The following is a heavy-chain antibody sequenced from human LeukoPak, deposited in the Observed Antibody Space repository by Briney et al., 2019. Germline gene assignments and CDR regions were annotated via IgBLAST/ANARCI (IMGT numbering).Heavy chain of an antibody. J-gene: IGHJ4*02. CDR3: AKWTRTTLFRGDRARFDS. CDR1: GFIFNDYA. V-gene: IGHV3-23*01. CDR2: ISASGGKT. D-gene: IGHD3-10*01. Sequence: GGSLRLSCAASGFIFNDYAMSWVRQAPGKGLECVSVISASGGKTYYADSVKGRFTIPRDTSKTTISLQMNSLRVEDSAVYYCAKWTRTTLFRGDRARFDSWGQGTLVTVSS.